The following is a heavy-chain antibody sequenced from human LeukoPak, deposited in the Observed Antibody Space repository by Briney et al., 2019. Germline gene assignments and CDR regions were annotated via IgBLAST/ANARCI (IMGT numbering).Heavy chain of an antibody. CDR2: IHSDGIGT. J-gene: IGHJ4*02. Sequence: PGGSLRLSCAASGFTFSSYWMHWIRQAPGKGLVWVSRIHSDGIGTSYADSVRGRFTISRDNAKNTLYLQMNSLRAEDTAVYYCARDQGSFDSWGQGTLVTVSS. V-gene: IGHV3-74*01. CDR1: GFTFSSYW. CDR3: ARDQGSFDS.